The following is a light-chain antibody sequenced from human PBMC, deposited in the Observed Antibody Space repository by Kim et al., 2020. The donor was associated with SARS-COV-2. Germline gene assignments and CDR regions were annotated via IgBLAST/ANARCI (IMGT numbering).Light chain of an antibody. J-gene: IGLJ2*01. CDR2: GKN. Sequence: VALGQTVRITCQGDSLRSYYATWYQQKPGQAPIVVIYGKNNRPSGIPDRFSGSSSGNTASLTITGTQAGDEADYYCNSRDSDDNVVFGGGTKVTVL. CDR1: SLRSYY. CDR3: NSRDSDDNVV. V-gene: IGLV3-19*01.